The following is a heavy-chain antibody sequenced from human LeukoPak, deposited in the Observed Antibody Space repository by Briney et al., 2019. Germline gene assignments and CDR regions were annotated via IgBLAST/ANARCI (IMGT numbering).Heavy chain of an antibody. V-gene: IGHV4-34*01. CDR1: GGSFSGYY. CDR3: ARGGGYYDSSGSLTMDV. Sequence: SETLSLTCAVYGGSFSGYYWSWIRQPPGKGLEWIGEINHSGSTNYNPSLKSRVTISVDTSKNQFSLNLGSVTAADTAVYYCARGGGYYDSSGSLTMDVWGQGTTVTVSS. J-gene: IGHJ6*02. CDR2: INHSGST. D-gene: IGHD3-22*01.